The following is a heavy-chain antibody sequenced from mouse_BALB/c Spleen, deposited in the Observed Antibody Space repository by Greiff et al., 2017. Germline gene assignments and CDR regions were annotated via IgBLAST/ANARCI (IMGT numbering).Heavy chain of an antibody. V-gene: IGHV3-2*02. Sequence: EVQLQESGPGLVKPSQSLSLTCTVTGYSITSDYAWNWIRQFPGNKLEWMGYISYSGSTSYNPSLKSRISITRDTSKNQFFLQLNSVTTEDTATYYCARWGRYDGFAYWGQGTLVTVSA. J-gene: IGHJ3*01. D-gene: IGHD2-14*01. CDR1: GYSITSDYA. CDR2: ISYSGST. CDR3: ARWGRYDGFAY.